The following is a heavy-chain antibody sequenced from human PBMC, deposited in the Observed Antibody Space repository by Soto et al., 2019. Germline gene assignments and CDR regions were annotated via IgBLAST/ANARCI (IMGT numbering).Heavy chain of an antibody. CDR1: HFAFNIDA. D-gene: IGHD1-20*01. CDR2: MSGSGSSI. J-gene: IGHJ6*02. Sequence: EAHLLESGGGLVQPGGSLTLSCVASHFAFNIDAMTWVRQARGKGVEWVSSMSGSGSSIYYADSVKGRFTITRDKSKKTLYLQMNRLRAEDTAVYWCARDNWNGAYYGLDVWGQGTTVTVS. V-gene: IGHV3-23*01. CDR3: ARDNWNGAYYGLDV.